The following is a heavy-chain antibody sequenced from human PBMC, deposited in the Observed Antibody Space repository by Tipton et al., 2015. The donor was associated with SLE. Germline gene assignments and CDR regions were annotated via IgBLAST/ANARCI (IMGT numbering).Heavy chain of an antibody. V-gene: IGHV4-34*01. Sequence: TLSLTCAVYGGSFSGYYWSWIRQPPGKGLEWIGSIYYSGSTYYNPSLKSRVTISVDTSKNQFSLKLSSVTAADTAVYYCARGLAAGDRIWGQGTLVTVSS. CDR3: ARGLAAGDRI. D-gene: IGHD7-27*01. CDR2: IYYSGST. J-gene: IGHJ4*02. CDR1: GGSFSGYY.